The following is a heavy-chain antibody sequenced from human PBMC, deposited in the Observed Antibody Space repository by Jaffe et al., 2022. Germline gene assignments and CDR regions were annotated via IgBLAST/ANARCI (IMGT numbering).Heavy chain of an antibody. Sequence: EVQLLESGGGLVQPGGSLRLSCAASGFTFSSYAMSWVRQAPGKGLEWVSAISGSGGSTYYADSVKGRFTISRDNSKNTLYLQMNSLRAEDTAVYYCAKWGGRCSGGSCLPDYWGQGTLVTVSS. D-gene: IGHD2-15*01. J-gene: IGHJ4*02. CDR3: AKWGGRCSGGSCLPDY. V-gene: IGHV3-23*01. CDR2: ISGSGGST. CDR1: GFTFSSYA.